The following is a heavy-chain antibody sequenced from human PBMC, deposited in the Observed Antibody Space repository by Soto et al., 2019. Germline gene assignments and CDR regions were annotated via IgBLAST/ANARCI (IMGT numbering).Heavy chain of an antibody. CDR2: ITAKSGST. CDR1: GFTFSSYA. V-gene: IGHV3-23*01. D-gene: IGHD3-3*01. Sequence: GESLKISCAASGFTFSSYAMVWVRQAPGKGLEWVSTITAKSGSTAYGDSVKGRFTISRDNSKSTLYLQMNSLRVEDTAAYYCAKSPEWPNRYFDYWGWGTLVTVSS. CDR3: AKSPEWPNRYFDY. J-gene: IGHJ4*02.